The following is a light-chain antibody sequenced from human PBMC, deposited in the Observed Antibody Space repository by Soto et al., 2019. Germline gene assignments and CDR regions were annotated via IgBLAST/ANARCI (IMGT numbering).Light chain of an antibody. Sequence: QSVLTQPPSVSEAPGLRVTISCTGSSSNIGAGYEAHWYQQVPGTAPKLLIYENNNRPSGVPDRFSCSKSGTSASLAITGLQAEDEAEYYCQSYDSSLSGYVFGTGTKLTVL. J-gene: IGLJ1*01. CDR3: QSYDSSLSGYV. CDR1: SSNIGAGYE. CDR2: ENN. V-gene: IGLV1-40*01.